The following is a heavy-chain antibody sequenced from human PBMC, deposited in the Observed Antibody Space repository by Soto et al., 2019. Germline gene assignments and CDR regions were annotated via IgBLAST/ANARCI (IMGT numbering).Heavy chain of an antibody. V-gene: IGHV3-53*04. Sequence: GGSLRLSCAASGFTVSSNYMSWVRQAPGKGLEWVSVIYSGGSTYYADSVKGRFTISRHNSKNTLYLQMNSLRAEDTAVDYCARDGEGYYDSSGYPDAFDIWGQGTMVTVSS. J-gene: IGHJ3*02. CDR2: IYSGGST. D-gene: IGHD3-22*01. CDR1: GFTVSSNY. CDR3: ARDGEGYYDSSGYPDAFDI.